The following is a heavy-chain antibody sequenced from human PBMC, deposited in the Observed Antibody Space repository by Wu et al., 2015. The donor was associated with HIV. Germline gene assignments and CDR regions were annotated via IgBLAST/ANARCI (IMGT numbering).Heavy chain of an antibody. V-gene: IGHV1-46*01. CDR3: ARNTDSVATSLYSLGV. J-gene: IGHJ6*02. D-gene: IGHD6-19*01. Sequence: QVQLVQSGAEVKNPGASVMVSCKTSGYTFTTYYIHWVRQAPGQGLEWMGMIDPNGGTTTYSQKFQGRLTMTRDTSTNTVHMELSSLRSGDTAVYYCARNTDSVATSLYSLGVWGQGTTVTVSS. CDR1: GYTFTTYY. CDR2: IDPNGGTT.